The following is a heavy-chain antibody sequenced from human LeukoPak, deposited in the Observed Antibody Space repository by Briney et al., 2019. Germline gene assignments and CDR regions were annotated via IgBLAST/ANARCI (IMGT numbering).Heavy chain of an antibody. V-gene: IGHV3-23*01. J-gene: IGHJ4*02. CDR2: ISGSGGST. CDR1: GFTFSTYG. Sequence: GGSLRLSCAASGFTFSTYGMSWVRQAPGKGLEWVSHISGSGGSTNYADSVKGRFTISRDNSKNTLYLQMNSLRAEDTAVYYCAKDGEITMVRGVIGDYWGQGTLVTVSS. CDR3: AKDGEITMVRGVIGDY. D-gene: IGHD3-10*01.